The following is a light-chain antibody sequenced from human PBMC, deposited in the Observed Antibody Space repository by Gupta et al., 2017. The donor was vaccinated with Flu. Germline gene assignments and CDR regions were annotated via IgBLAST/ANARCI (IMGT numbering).Light chain of an antibody. CDR2: SNN. Sequence: SVLTQPPSASGTPGQRVTISCSGSSSNIGSNTVNWYQQPPGTAPKLLIYSNNQRPSGVPDRFSGSKSGTSASLAISGLQAEDEADYYCAAWDDSLNGPFFGTGTKVTVL. CDR1: SSNIGSNT. V-gene: IGLV1-44*01. J-gene: IGLJ1*01. CDR3: AAWDDSLNGPF.